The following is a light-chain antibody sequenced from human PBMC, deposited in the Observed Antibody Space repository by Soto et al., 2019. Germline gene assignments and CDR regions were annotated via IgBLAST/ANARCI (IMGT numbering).Light chain of an antibody. V-gene: IGLV1-44*01. CDR1: SSNIGSNT. J-gene: IGLJ2*01. CDR2: SNN. Sequence: QSVLTQLPSASGTPGQRVTISLSGSSSNIGSNTVTWYQQLPGPAPKLLFYSNNQRPSGVPDRFSGSKSGTSASLAISGLQSEDEADYYCAAWDDSLNGVVFGGGTKVTVL. CDR3: AAWDDSLNGVV.